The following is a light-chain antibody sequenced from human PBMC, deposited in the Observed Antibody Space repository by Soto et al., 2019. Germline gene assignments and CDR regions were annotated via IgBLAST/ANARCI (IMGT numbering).Light chain of an antibody. CDR1: QGISNF. CDR2: SVI. Sequence: DIPMTQSPSSLSASVGDTVTITCRASQGISNFLAWYQQKPGKVPEVLIYSVITLESGVSSRFSGSGSGTDFTLTISSLQPEDVATYYCQKYDSAPFTFGPGTKVDI. CDR3: QKYDSAPFT. V-gene: IGKV1-27*01. J-gene: IGKJ3*01.